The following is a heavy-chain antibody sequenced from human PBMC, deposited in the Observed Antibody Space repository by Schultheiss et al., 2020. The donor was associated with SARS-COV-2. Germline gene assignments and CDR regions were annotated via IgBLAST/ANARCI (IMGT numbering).Heavy chain of an antibody. J-gene: IGHJ4*02. CDR2: ISAYNGNT. Sequence: ASVKVSCKASGYTFTSYGISWVRQAPGQGLEWMGWISAYNGNTNYAQKLQGRVTMTTDKSTSTANMELRSLRSDDTAMYYCARDPDYDSGGSNFFDYWGQGSLVTVSS. D-gene: IGHD3-22*01. CDR1: GYTFTSYG. CDR3: ARDPDYDSGGSNFFDY. V-gene: IGHV1-18*01.